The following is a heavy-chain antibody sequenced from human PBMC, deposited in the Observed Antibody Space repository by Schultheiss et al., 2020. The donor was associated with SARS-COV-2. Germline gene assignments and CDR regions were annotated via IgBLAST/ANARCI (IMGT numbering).Heavy chain of an antibody. Sequence: GESLKISCAASGFTFPDAWMSWVRQIPGKGLVWVSAISGSGGSTYYADSVKGRFTISRDNSKNTLYLQMNSLRAEDTAVYYCAKGGYYDILTGYYPNYFDYWGQGTLVTVSS. CDR3: AKGGYYDILTGYYPNYFDY. CDR2: ISGSGGST. D-gene: IGHD3-9*01. J-gene: IGHJ4*02. V-gene: IGHV3-23*01. CDR1: GFTFPDAW.